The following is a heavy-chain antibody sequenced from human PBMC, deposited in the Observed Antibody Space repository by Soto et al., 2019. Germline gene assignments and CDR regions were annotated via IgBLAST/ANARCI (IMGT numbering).Heavy chain of an antibody. CDR2: IYYSGNT. V-gene: IGHV4-59*08. Sequence: SETLSLTCTVSGGSISSYYWSWIRQPPGKGLEWIGYIYYSGNTNYNPSLKSRVTISVDTSKNQFSLKLSSVTAADTAVYYCARHSITIFGVVMSWWFDPWGQGTLVTVSS. CDR3: ARHSITIFGVVMSWWFDP. J-gene: IGHJ5*02. D-gene: IGHD3-3*01. CDR1: GGSISSYY.